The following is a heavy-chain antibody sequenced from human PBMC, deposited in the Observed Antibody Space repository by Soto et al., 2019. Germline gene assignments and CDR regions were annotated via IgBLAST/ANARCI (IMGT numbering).Heavy chain of an antibody. J-gene: IGHJ4*02. CDR2: IKSKTDGGTT. V-gene: IGHV3-15*01. D-gene: IGHD2-15*01. CDR1: GFTFSNAW. CDR3: TTSMGQCSGGNCYLFDY. Sequence: GSLRLSCAASGFTFSNAWMSWVRQAPGKGLEWVGRIKSKTDGGTTDYAAPVKGRFTISRDDSKNTLYLQMNSLKTEDTAVYYCTTSMGQCSGGNCYLFDYWGQGTLVTVS.